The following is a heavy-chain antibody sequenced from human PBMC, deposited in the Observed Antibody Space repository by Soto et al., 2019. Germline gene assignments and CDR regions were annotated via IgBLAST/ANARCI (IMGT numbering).Heavy chain of an antibody. CDR2: ISSSSSYI. J-gene: IGHJ4*02. CDR3: ARVLLGDYDFWSGYGPNDY. V-gene: IGHV3-21*01. D-gene: IGHD3-3*01. CDR1: GFTFSSYS. Sequence: GGSLSLSCAASGFTFSSYSMNWVRQAPGKGLEWVSSISSSSSYIYYADSVKGRFTISRDNAKNSLYLQMNSLRAEDTAVYYCARVLLGDYDFWSGYGPNDYWGQGTLVTVSS.